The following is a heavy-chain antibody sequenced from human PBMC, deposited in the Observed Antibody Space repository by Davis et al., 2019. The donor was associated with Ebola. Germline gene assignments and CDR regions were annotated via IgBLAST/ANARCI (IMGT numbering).Heavy chain of an antibody. CDR1: VITFSSYA. CDR2: ISGSGGST. D-gene: IGHD3-3*01. CDR3: ARETTPRFLEWLSVGGMDV. V-gene: IGHV3-23*01. J-gene: IGHJ6*02. Sequence: GESLKISCTDSVITFSSYAMTWVRQAPGKGLEWVSAISGSGGSTYYADSVKGRFTISRDNAKNSLYLQMNSLRAEDTAVYYCARETTPRFLEWLSVGGMDVWGQGTTVTVSS.